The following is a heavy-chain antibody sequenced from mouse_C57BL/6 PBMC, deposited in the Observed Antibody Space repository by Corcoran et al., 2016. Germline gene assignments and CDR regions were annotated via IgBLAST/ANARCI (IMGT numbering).Heavy chain of an antibody. CDR3: ARKSDYYGSSHWYFDV. CDR2: INTYSGVP. CDR1: GYTFTTYG. Sequence: QIQLVQSGPELKKPGETVKISCKASGYTFTTYGMSWVKQAPGKGLKWMGWINTYSGVPTYADDFKGRFAFSLETSASTAYLQINNLKNEDTATYFCARKSDYYGSSHWYFDVWGTGTTVTVSS. J-gene: IGHJ1*03. V-gene: IGHV9-3*01. D-gene: IGHD1-1*01.